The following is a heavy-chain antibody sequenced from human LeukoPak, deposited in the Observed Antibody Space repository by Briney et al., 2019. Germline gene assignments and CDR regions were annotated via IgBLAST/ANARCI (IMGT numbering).Heavy chain of an antibody. CDR3: ARAGGLGGSSRKSLDY. J-gene: IGHJ4*02. V-gene: IGHV4-38-2*02. Sequence: ASETLSLTCTVSGYSISSGYYWGWIRQPPGKGLEWIGSIYHSGSTNYNPSLKSRVTISVDKSKNQFSLKLSSVTAADTAVYYCARAGGLGGSSRKSLDYWGQGTLVTVSS. CDR1: GYSISSGYY. D-gene: IGHD1-26*01. CDR2: IYHSGST.